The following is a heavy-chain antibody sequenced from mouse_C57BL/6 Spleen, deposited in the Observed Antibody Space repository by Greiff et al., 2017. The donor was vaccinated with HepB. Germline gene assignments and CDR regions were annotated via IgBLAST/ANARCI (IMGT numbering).Heavy chain of an antibody. V-gene: IGHV5-12*01. CDR3: ARLYGSLYYFDY. Sequence: EVQGVESGGGLVQPGGSLKLSCAASGFTFSDYYMYWVRQTPEKRLEWVAYISTGGGSTYYPDTVKGRFTISRDNAKNTLYLQMSRLKSEDTAMYYCARLYGSLYYFDYWGQGTTLTVSS. CDR2: ISTGGGST. D-gene: IGHD1-1*01. J-gene: IGHJ2*01. CDR1: GFTFSDYY.